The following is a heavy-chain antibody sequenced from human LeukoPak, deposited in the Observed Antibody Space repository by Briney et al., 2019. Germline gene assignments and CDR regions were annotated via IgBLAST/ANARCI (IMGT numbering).Heavy chain of an antibody. Sequence: GGSLRLSCAASGLTVSSNYMSWVRQAPGKGLEGFSVIYGGGSTYYADSVKGRFTISRDNSKNTLYLQMNSLSAEDTAVYYCAREDPGHWSRRAFDIWGQGTVVTVTS. V-gene: IGHV3-53*01. CDR1: GLTVSSNY. CDR3: AREDPGHWSRRAFDI. J-gene: IGHJ3*02. D-gene: IGHD2-8*02. CDR2: IYGGGST.